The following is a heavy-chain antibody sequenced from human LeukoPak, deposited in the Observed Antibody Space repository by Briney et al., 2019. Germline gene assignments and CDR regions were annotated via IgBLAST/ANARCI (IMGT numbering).Heavy chain of an antibody. J-gene: IGHJ4*02. D-gene: IGHD5-12*01. V-gene: IGHV3-20*04. CDR3: ARASYSGYDSDY. Sequence: GGSLRLSCAASGFTFDDYGMSWVRQAPGKGLEWVSGINWNGGSTGYADSVKGRFTISRDNAKNSLYLQMNSLRAEDTTLYYCARASYSGYDSDYWGQGTLVTVSA. CDR2: INWNGGST. CDR1: GFTFDDYG.